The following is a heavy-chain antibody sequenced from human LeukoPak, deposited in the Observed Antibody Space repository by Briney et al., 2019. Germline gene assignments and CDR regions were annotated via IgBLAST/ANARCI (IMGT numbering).Heavy chain of an antibody. CDR3: ASGAIFGVVALFDP. CDR1: RFTFSSYS. CDR2: ISSSSTN. Sequence: PGGSLRLSCAASRFTFSSYSMNWLPRAPGKGGVGVSYISSSSTNYYAESVEGRSTISRENAKNSLNLQMNSRSAEDTAVYYCASGAIFGVVALFDPWGQGTLVTVSS. J-gene: IGHJ5*02. D-gene: IGHD3-3*01. V-gene: IGHV3-48*04.